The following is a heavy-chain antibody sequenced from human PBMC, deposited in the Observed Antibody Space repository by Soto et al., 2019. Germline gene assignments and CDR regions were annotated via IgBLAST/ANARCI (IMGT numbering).Heavy chain of an antibody. J-gene: IGHJ4*02. CDR3: AGSTYCSGGSCYPGYADY. CDR1: GGSISSYF. V-gene: IGHV4-59*08. CDR2: IYYSGST. D-gene: IGHD2-15*01. Sequence: SETLSLTCTVSGGSISSYFWSWIRQPPGKGLEWIGYIYYSGSTNYNPSLKSRVTISVETSKNQFSLKLSSVTAADTAVYYCAGSTYCSGGSCYPGYADYWGQGTLVTVSS.